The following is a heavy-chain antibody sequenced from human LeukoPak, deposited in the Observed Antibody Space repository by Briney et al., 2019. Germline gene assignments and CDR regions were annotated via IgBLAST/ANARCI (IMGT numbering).Heavy chain of an antibody. J-gene: IGHJ5*02. CDR2: INHSGST. V-gene: IGHV4-34*01. CDR3: ARHYTLRVDIVATINGPYNWYDP. Sequence: SETLSLTCAVYGGSFSGYYWSWIRRPPGKGLEWIGEINHSGSTNYNPSLKSRVTISVDTSKNQFSLKLSSVTAADTAVYYCARHYTLRVDIVATINGPYNWYDPWGQGTLVTVSS. CDR1: GGSFSGYY. D-gene: IGHD5-12*01.